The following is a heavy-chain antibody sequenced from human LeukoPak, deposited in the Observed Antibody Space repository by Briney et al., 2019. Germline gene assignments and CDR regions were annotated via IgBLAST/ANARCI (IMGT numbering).Heavy chain of an antibody. D-gene: IGHD2-15*01. CDR3: AREQDKGAFDI. CDR2: IIPIFGTA. J-gene: IGHJ3*02. Sequence: GASVKVSCKASGGTFSSYAISWVRQAPGQGLEWMGGIIPIFGTANYAQKFQGRVTITADESTSTAYMELSSLRSEDAAVYYCAREQDKGAFDIWGQGTMVTVSS. CDR1: GGTFSSYA. V-gene: IGHV1-69*13.